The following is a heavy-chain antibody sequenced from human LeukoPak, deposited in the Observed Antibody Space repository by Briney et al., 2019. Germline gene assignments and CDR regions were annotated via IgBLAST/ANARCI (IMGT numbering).Heavy chain of an antibody. D-gene: IGHD3-22*01. V-gene: IGHV4-59*01. Sequence: SETLSLTCTVSGGSISSYYWSWIRQPPGKGLEWIGYIYYSGSTNYNPSLKSRVTISVDTSKNQFSLKLSSVTAADTAVYYCARSGDYHDSSGIYPYYFDYWGQGTLVTVSS. CDR3: ARSGDYHDSSGIYPYYFDY. CDR2: IYYSGST. J-gene: IGHJ4*02. CDR1: GGSISSYY.